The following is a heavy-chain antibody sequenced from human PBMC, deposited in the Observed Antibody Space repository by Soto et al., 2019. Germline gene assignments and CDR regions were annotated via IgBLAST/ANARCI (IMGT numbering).Heavy chain of an antibody. CDR3: ARGEPYYDSSGYRF. CDR1: GGSFSGYY. V-gene: IGHV4-34*01. D-gene: IGHD3-22*01. Sequence: PSETLSLTCAVYGGSFSGYYWSWIRQPPGKGLEWIGEINHSGSTNYNPSLKSRVTISVDTSKNQFSLKLSSVTAADTAVYYCARGEPYYDSSGYRFWGQGTLVTVSS. CDR2: INHSGST. J-gene: IGHJ4*02.